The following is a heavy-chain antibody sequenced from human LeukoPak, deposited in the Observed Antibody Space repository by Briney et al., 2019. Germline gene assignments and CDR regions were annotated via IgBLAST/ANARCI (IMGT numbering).Heavy chain of an antibody. CDR3: AKPRRITMIVDAFDI. V-gene: IGHV3-30*18. CDR2: ISYDGSNK. Sequence: GGSLRLSCAASGFTFSSYGMHWVRQAPGKGLEWVAVISYDGSNKYYADSVKGRFTISRDNSKNTLYLQMNSLRAEDTAVCYCAKPRRITMIVDAFDIWGQGTMVTVSS. CDR1: GFTFSSYG. J-gene: IGHJ3*02. D-gene: IGHD3-22*01.